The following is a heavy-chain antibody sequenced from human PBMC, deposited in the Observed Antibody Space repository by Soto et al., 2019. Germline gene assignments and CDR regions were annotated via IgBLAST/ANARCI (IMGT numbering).Heavy chain of an antibody. CDR3: ATSQLLSGSNRGPLDY. Sequence: ASVKVSCKASGYTFTSYYMHWVRQAPGQGLEWMGVVNPIDGNTIYTQKFQGRVTMTRDTSTSTVYMELSSLRSEDTAVYSCATSQLLSGSNRGPLDYSGQGTLVTVSS. CDR2: VNPIDGNT. V-gene: IGHV1-46*01. D-gene: IGHD3-22*01. CDR1: GYTFTSYY. J-gene: IGHJ4*02.